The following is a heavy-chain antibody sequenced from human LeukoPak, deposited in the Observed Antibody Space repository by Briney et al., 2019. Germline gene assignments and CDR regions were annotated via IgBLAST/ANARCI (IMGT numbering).Heavy chain of an antibody. V-gene: IGHV4-38-2*02. J-gene: IGHJ4*02. CDR2: IYHSGST. CDR3: AVVPVVPAVQIDS. Sequence: SETPSLTCTVPGYSIRSGYDGGWSRQPPGEGVERSGNIYHSGSTYYNPSLKSRATISVDTSKTQFSLKLSSVTAADTAVYYCAVVPVVPAVQIDSWGQGTLVTVSS. D-gene: IGHD2-2*01. CDR1: GYSIRSGYD.